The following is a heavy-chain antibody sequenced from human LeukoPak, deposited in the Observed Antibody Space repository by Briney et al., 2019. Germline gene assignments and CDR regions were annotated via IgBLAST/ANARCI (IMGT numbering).Heavy chain of an antibody. J-gene: IGHJ4*02. Sequence: GGSLRLSCAASGFTFSSYWMSWVRQAPGKGLEWVANIKQDGGQKYYVDSVKGRFTISRDNAKNSLYLQVNSLRAEDTAMYYCTCPSAAGPNWGQGTLVTVSS. V-gene: IGHV3-7*03. CDR2: IKQDGGQK. CDR1: GFTFSSYW. D-gene: IGHD6-13*01. CDR3: TCPSAAGPN.